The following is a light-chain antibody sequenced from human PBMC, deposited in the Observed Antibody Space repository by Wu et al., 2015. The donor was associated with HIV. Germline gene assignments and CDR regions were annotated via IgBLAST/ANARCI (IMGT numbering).Light chain of an antibody. CDR1: PGITNS. J-gene: IGKJ1*01. CDR2: GAS. V-gene: IGKV1-9*01. CDR3: QKYNTAPWT. Sequence: DIQLTQSPSFLSANIGDRVTIACRASPGITNSLAWFQQKPGKAPKLLLYGASTLQSGVPSRFSGSGSGTDFTLTISSLQPEDVATYYCQKYNTAPWTFGQGTKVEMK.